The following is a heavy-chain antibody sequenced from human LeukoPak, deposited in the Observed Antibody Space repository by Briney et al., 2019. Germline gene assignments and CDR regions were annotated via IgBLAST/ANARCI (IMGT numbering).Heavy chain of an antibody. D-gene: IGHD6-13*01. CDR1: GGSISSSSYY. J-gene: IGHJ5*02. Sequence: PSETLSLTCTVSGGSISSSSYYYGCIRQPTGKGLEWIGYINYSGSTYYNPSLKSRVTISVDTSKDQFSLKLTSVTAADTAVFYCVRHIRDSSFFDPWGLGTLVTVSS. CDR3: VRHIRDSSFFDP. V-gene: IGHV4-39*01. CDR2: INYSGST.